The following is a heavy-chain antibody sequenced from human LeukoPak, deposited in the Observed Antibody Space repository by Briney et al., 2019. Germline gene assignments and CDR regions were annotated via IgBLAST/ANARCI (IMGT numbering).Heavy chain of an antibody. D-gene: IGHD1-14*01. CDR1: EFTFSNYA. CDR2: ICGGGGST. CDR3: AKGSGINHYHWIDP. V-gene: IGHV3-23*01. Sequence: PGGSLRLSCAASEFTFSNYAMNWVRRAPGKGLEWGSGICGGGGSTYYADSVKGRFTISRDNSKNTLYLQMDSLRAEDTALYYCAKGSGINHYHWIDPWGQGTLVTVSS. J-gene: IGHJ5*02.